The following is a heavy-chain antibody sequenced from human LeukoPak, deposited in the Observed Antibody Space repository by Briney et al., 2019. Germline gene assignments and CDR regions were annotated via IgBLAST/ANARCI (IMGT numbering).Heavy chain of an antibody. J-gene: IGHJ4*02. D-gene: IGHD3-16*01. V-gene: IGHV3-21*01. CDR3: ARDGDDYTFDY. CDR1: GYTFSSYS. Sequence: GGSLRLSCAASGYTFSSYSMNWVRQAPGKGLEWVSSISSSSSYIYYADSVKGRFTISRDNAKNSLYLQMNSLRAEDTAVYYCARDGDDYTFDYWGQGTLVTVSS. CDR2: ISSSSSYI.